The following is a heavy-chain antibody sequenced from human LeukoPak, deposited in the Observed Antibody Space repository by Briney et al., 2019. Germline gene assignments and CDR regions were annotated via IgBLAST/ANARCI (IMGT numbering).Heavy chain of an antibody. CDR2: ISYDGSNR. CDR3: ARGHCSGGSCFDY. Sequence: GGSLRLSCAASGFTFSSYAMHWVRQAPGKGLEWVAVISYDGSNRYYADSVKGRFTISRDNSKNTLYLQMNSLRAEDTAVYYCARGHCSGGSCFDYWGQGTLVTVSS. CDR1: GFTFSSYA. D-gene: IGHD2-15*01. J-gene: IGHJ4*02. V-gene: IGHV3-30*04.